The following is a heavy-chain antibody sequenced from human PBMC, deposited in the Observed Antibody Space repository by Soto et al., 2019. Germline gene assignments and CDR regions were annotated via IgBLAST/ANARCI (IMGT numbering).Heavy chain of an antibody. CDR1: GFAFSDHY. CDR2: TRNKANSYTT. D-gene: IGHD5-12*01. Sequence: EVQLVESGGGLVQPGGSLRLSCAASGFAFSDHYMDWVRQAPGKGLEWVGRTRNKANSYTTEYAASVKGRFTISRDDSKISLYLQMNSLKTEDTAVYYCARVVLYSGYDRIDYWGQGTLVTVSS. J-gene: IGHJ4*02. CDR3: ARVVLYSGYDRIDY. V-gene: IGHV3-72*01.